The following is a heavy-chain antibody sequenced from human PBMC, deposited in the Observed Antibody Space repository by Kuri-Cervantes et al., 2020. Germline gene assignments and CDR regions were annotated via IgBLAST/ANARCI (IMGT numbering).Heavy chain of an antibody. J-gene: IGHJ6*02. CDR1: GGSISSYH. D-gene: IGHD3-3*01. Sequence: ESLKISCTVSGGSISSYHWSWIRQPPGKGLEWIGYIYYSGSTNYGPSLKSRVTISVDTSKNQFSLKLSSVTAADTAVYYCARGLHYDFWSGYYTPYGMDVWGQGTTVTVSS. CDR2: IYYSGST. V-gene: IGHV4-59*01. CDR3: ARGLHYDFWSGYYTPYGMDV.